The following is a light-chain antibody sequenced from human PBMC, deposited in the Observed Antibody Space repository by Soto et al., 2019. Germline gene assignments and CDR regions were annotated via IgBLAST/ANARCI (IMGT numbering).Light chain of an antibody. CDR1: KLGEKY. V-gene: IGLV3-1*01. Sequence: SYELTQVPSVSVSPGQTASITCSGHKLGEKYASWYQQKPGQSPVLVIYQHNKRPSGIPERFSGSNSGNTATLTISRTQAMDEADYYCQAWDSSEVIFGGGTKLTVL. CDR3: QAWDSSEVI. CDR2: QHN. J-gene: IGLJ2*01.